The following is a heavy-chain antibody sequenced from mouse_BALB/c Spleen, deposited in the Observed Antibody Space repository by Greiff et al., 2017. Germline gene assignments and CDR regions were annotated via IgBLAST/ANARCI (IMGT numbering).Heavy chain of an antibody. CDR1: GFTFSSYA. Sequence: EVMLVESGGGLVKPGGSLKLSCAASGFTFSSYAMSWVRQTPEKRLEWVASISSGGSTYYPDSVKGRFTISRDNARNILYLQMSSLRSEDTAMYYCARDGNYFFYAMDYWGQGTSVTVSS. CDR3: ARDGNYFFYAMDY. V-gene: IGHV5-6-5*01. D-gene: IGHD2-1*01. CDR2: ISSGGST. J-gene: IGHJ4*01.